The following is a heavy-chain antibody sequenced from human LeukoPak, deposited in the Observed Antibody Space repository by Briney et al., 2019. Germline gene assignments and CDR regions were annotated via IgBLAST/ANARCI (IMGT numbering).Heavy chain of an antibody. Sequence: SETLSFTCSVSGGSVNLYYWSWIRQSPAKGLEWIGYINYNGNIYYNPSLKSRVTITLDTSQKQVSLRLSSVTAADTAVYYCARDFARNSGDYGNDGFDIWGPGTMVSVSS. CDR3: ARDFARNSGDYGNDGFDI. J-gene: IGHJ3*02. CDR2: INYNGNI. D-gene: IGHD4-17*01. CDR1: GGSVNLYY. V-gene: IGHV4-59*02.